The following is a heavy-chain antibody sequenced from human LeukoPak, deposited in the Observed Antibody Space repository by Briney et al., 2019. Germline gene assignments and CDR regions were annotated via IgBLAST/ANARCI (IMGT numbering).Heavy chain of an antibody. Sequence: SETLSLTCTVSGGSISSGGYYWSWIRQHPGKGLEWIGYIYYSGSTYYNPSLKSRVTISVDTSKNQFSLKLSSVTAEDTAVYYCARVEGYSSSWWRPFDPWGQGTLVTVSS. CDR2: IYYSGST. V-gene: IGHV4-31*03. CDR1: GGSISSGGYY. CDR3: ARVEGYSSSWWRPFDP. J-gene: IGHJ5*02. D-gene: IGHD6-13*01.